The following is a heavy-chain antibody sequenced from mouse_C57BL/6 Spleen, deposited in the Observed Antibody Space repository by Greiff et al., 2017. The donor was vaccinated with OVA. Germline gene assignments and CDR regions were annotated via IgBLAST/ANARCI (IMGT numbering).Heavy chain of an antibody. D-gene: IGHD1-1*01. V-gene: IGHV5-4*01. Sequence: EVKLVESGGGLVKPGGSLKLSCAASGFTFSSYAMSWVRQTPEKRLEWVATISDGGSYTYYPDNVKGRFTSSRDNAKNNLYLQMSHLKSEDTAMYYCARDYYGSSHVWGQGTTLTVSS. CDR1: GFTFSSYA. CDR3: ARDYYGSSHV. J-gene: IGHJ2*01. CDR2: ISDGGSYT.